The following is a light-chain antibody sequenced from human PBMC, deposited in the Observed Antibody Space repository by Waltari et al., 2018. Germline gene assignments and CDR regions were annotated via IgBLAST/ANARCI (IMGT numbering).Light chain of an antibody. V-gene: IGLV2-14*01. J-gene: IGLJ2*01. CDR1: SSAVGGYNY. CDR3: SSYTSSSTLVV. CDR2: EVS. Sequence: ALTQPASVSGSPGRSFTISCPGTSSAVGGYNYVSWYQQHPGKAPKLMIYEVSNRPSGVSNRFSGSKSGNTASLTISGLQAEDEADYYCSSYTSSSTLVVFGGGTKLTVL.